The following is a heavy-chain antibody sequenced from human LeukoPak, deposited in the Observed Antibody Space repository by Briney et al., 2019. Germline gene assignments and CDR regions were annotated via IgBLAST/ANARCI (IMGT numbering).Heavy chain of an antibody. Sequence: GASLKISSTASGYSSTGYWIGWLRQPPGKRLEWMGIINPGDPATRYTPSFQAPVPLSPDQSITTAYLQCSSLKTSHTTMYHCARRPSEEFDYWGQGTLVTVSS. CDR3: ARRPSEEFDY. CDR1: GYSSTGYW. CDR2: INPGDPAT. V-gene: IGHV5-51*01. J-gene: IGHJ4*02.